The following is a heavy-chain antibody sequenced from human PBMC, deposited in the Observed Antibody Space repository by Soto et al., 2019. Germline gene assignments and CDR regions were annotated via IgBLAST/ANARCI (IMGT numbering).Heavy chain of an antibody. V-gene: IGHV3-30-3*01. CDR1: GFTFSSYA. D-gene: IGHD3-22*01. CDR2: ISYDGSNK. J-gene: IGHJ4*02. CDR3: ARDAIDRDITMIVVVIGYYFDY. Sequence: PGGSLRLSCAASGFTFSSYAMHWVRQAPGKGLEWVAVISYDGSNKYYADSVKGRFTISRDNSKNTLYLQMNSLRAEDTAVYYCARDAIDRDITMIVVVIGYYFDYWGQGTLVTVSS.